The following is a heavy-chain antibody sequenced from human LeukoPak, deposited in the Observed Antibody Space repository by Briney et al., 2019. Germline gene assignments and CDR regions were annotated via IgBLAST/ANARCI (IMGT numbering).Heavy chain of an antibody. CDR1: GFTFSSYG. CDR3: ARDDGPGTAMVNYYYGMDV. Sequence: GGSLRLSCAASGFTFSSYGMHWVRQAPGKGLEWVAVIWYDGSNKYYADSVKGRFTISRDNSKNTLYLQMNSLRAEDTAVYYCARDDGPGTAMVNYYYGMDVWGQGTTVTVSS. D-gene: IGHD5-18*01. CDR2: IWYDGSNK. J-gene: IGHJ6*02. V-gene: IGHV3-33*01.